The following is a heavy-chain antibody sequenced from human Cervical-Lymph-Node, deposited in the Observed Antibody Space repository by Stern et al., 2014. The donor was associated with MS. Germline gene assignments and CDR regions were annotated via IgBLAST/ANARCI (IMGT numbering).Heavy chain of an antibody. CDR3: ARSGTVTTKFDF. CDR2: ISGNSDYI. V-gene: IGHV3-21*01. Sequence: DVQQVESGGGLVKPGGSLRLSCAASGLTFSSYSMHRVRQAPGKGLAWGSSISGNSDYIFYTDSLKGQFTISRDNTKDSLYLQMNSLRAEDTAVYYCARSGTVTTKFDFWGQGTLVTVSS. J-gene: IGHJ4*02. CDR1: GLTFSSYS. D-gene: IGHD4-17*01.